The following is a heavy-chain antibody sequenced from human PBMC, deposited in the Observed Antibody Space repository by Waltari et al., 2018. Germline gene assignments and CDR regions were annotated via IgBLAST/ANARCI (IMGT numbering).Heavy chain of an antibody. CDR2: MNPTSGNT. V-gene: IGHV1-8*01. D-gene: IGHD3-3*01. CDR3: ARVPPYNGIVGVYNYGMDV. J-gene: IGHJ6*02. CDR1: GYIFSNSD. Sequence: QVQLVQSGAEVKKPGASVKVSCKASGYIFSNSDINWVRQATGQGLKWMGWMNPTSGNTGYTQKFQGRVTMTRRTSISTAYMELSSLTSEDTAVYYCARVPPYNGIVGVYNYGMDVWGQGTTVTVSS.